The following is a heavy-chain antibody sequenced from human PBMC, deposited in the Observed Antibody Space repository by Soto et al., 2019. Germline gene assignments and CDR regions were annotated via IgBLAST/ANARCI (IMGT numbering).Heavy chain of an antibody. CDR1: GFTFSMYW. D-gene: IGHD3-10*01. J-gene: IGHJ4*02. V-gene: IGHV3-74*01. Sequence: GSLRLCCTASGFTFSMYWMHWVRQVPGKGPEWVSRISDDGSRADYADSVKGRFTISRDNAKNTLYLEMHVLRADDTAVYYCTRGPRPSSVGTGAFWGQGTPVTVSS. CDR2: ISDDGSRA. CDR3: TRGPRPSSVGTGAF.